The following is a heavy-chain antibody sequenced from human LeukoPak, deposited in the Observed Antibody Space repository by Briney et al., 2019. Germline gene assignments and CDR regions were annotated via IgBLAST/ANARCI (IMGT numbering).Heavy chain of an antibody. CDR2: INSDGSIT. V-gene: IGHV3-74*01. D-gene: IGHD6-13*01. CDR3: ATIAAAGIDY. Sequence: GGSLRLSCAASGFTFSSYWMNWVRQAPGKGLVWVSRINSDGSITTYADSVKGRFTISRDNAKNTLYLQMNSLRAEDTAVYYCATIAAAGIDYWGQGTQVTVSS. CDR1: GFTFSSYW. J-gene: IGHJ4*02.